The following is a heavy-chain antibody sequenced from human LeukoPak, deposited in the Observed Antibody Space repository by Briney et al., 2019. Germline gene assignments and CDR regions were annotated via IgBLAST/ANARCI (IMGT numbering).Heavy chain of an antibody. V-gene: IGHV4-30-4*01. J-gene: IGHJ2*01. CDR3: ARVLTGGYWYFDL. CDR1: GGSISSGDYY. CDR2: ISLSGGT. Sequence: SQTLSLTCTVSGGSISSGDYYWSWIRQPPGQGLEWIGFISLSGGTYYNPSLKSRASISLDTSRSQFSLKLSSVGAADTAVYYCARVLTGGYWYFDLWGRGTLVTVSS. D-gene: IGHD7-27*01.